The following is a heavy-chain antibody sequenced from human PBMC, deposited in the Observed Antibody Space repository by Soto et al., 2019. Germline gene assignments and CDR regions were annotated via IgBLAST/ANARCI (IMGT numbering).Heavy chain of an antibody. V-gene: IGHV3-23*01. CDR3: AKDLAGGYDFWSGPFDY. CDR1: GFTFSSYA. CDR2: ISGSGGST. J-gene: IGHJ4*02. D-gene: IGHD3-3*01. Sequence: PGGSLRLSCAASGFTFSSYAMSWVRQAPGKGLEWVSAISGSGGSTYYADSVKGRFTISRDNSKNTLYLQMNSLRAEDTAVYYCAKDLAGGYDFWSGPFDYWGQGTLVTVSS.